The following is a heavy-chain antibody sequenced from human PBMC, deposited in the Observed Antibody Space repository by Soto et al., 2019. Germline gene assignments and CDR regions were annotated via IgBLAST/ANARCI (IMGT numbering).Heavy chain of an antibody. Sequence: PSETLSLTCTVSGGSISSYYWSWIRQPPGKGLEWIGYIYYSGSTNYNPSLKSRVTISVDTSKNQFSLKLSSVTAADTAAYYCARAEGYYGSGSYSAFDIWGQGTMVTVSS. CDR3: ARAEGYYGSGSYSAFDI. V-gene: IGHV4-59*01. CDR2: IYYSGST. CDR1: GGSISSYY. D-gene: IGHD3-10*01. J-gene: IGHJ3*02.